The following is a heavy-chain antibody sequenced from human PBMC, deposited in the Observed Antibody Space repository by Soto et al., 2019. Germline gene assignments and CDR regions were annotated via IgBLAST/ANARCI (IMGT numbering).Heavy chain of an antibody. Sequence: EVQLVESGGGLVKPGGSLRLSCAASGFTFSNAWMNWVRQAPGKGLEWVGRIKSKTDGGTTDYAAPVKGRFTISRDDSKNTLYLQMNSLKTEDTAVYYCTTAHLRISQPGYYYYGMDVWGQGTTVTVSS. J-gene: IGHJ6*02. D-gene: IGHD3-3*01. CDR1: GFTFSNAW. CDR2: IKSKTDGGTT. V-gene: IGHV3-15*07. CDR3: TTAHLRISQPGYYYYGMDV.